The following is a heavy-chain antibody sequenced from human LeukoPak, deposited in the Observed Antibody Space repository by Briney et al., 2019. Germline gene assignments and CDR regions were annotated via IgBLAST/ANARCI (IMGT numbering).Heavy chain of an antibody. D-gene: IGHD2-15*01. V-gene: IGHV1-2*02. Sequence: GASVKVSCRASGYTFTGYYMHWVRQAPGQGLEWMGWINPNSGGTNYAQKFQGRVTMTRDTSISTAYMELSRLRSDDTAVYYCARAPPFGSPVVVAATPRFDPWGQGTLVTVSS. CDR1: GYTFTGYY. CDR2: INPNSGGT. CDR3: ARAPPFGSPVVVAATPRFDP. J-gene: IGHJ5*02.